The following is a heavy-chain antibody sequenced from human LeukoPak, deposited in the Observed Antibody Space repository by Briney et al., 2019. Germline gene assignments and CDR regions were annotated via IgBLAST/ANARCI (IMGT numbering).Heavy chain of an antibody. CDR2: INWNGAST. Sequence: GGSLRLSCAASGFTFDDYGMSWVRQAPGKGLEWVSGINWNGASTGYADSVKGRFTISRDHAKNFLYLQMNSLRAEDTALYYCAKSKEDCCGSFDPWGQGTLVTVSS. CDR3: AKSKEDCCGSFDP. J-gene: IGHJ5*02. V-gene: IGHV3-20*04. CDR1: GFTFDDYG. D-gene: IGHD2-21*01.